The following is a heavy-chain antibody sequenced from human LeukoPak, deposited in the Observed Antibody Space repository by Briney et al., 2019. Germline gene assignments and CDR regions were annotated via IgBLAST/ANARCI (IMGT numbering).Heavy chain of an antibody. CDR2: IYYSGST. CDR1: GGSISSYY. D-gene: IGHD2-8*01. Sequence: NPSETLSLTCTVSGGSISSYYWSWIRQPPGKGLEWIGYIYYSGSTNYNPSLKSRVTISVDTSKNQFSLKLSSVTAADTAVYYCAREGVHAIYSGYYYYYYMDVWGKGTTVTVSS. J-gene: IGHJ6*03. CDR3: AREGVHAIYSGYYYYYYMDV. V-gene: IGHV4-59*01.